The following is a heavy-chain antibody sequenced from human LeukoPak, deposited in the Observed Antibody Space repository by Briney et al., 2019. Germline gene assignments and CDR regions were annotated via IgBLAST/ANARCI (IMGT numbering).Heavy chain of an antibody. CDR3: ARDGGYDYGSLDI. CDR1: GFTFSSYE. J-gene: IGHJ3*02. CDR2: ISSGGTTI. Sequence: GGSLRLSCAASGFTFSSYEMNWVRQAPGKGLEWVSYISSGGTTIYYADSVKGQFTISRDNAKNSLYLQMNSLRAEDTAVYYCARDGGYDYGSLDIWGQGTMVTVSS. V-gene: IGHV3-48*03. D-gene: IGHD3-10*01.